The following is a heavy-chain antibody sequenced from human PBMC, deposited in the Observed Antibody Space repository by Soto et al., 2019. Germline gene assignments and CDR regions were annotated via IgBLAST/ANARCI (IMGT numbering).Heavy chain of an antibody. D-gene: IGHD2-2*01. J-gene: IGHJ4*02. Sequence: SETLSLTCTVSGGSISSYYWSWIRQPPGKGLEWIGYIYYSGSTNYNPSLKSRVTISVDTSKNQLSLKLSSVTAADTAVYYCARFGVVGEFDYWGQGTLVTVSS. CDR3: ARFGVVGEFDY. CDR2: IYYSGST. V-gene: IGHV4-59*01. CDR1: GGSISSYY.